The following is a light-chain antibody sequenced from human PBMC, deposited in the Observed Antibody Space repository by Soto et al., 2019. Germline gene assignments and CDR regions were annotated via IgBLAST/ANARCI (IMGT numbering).Light chain of an antibody. CDR3: QSYHTSLTGV. CDR2: ANN. CDR1: SSTIGAGYD. J-gene: IGLJ1*01. Sequence: QSALTQPPSVSGTPGQTVTISCTGSSSTIGAGYDVHWNQQFPGTAPKLLVFANNNRPAGVPDRFSGSKSGTSASLAITGLQAEDEATYYCQSYHTSLTGVFGTGTKLTVL. V-gene: IGLV1-40*01.